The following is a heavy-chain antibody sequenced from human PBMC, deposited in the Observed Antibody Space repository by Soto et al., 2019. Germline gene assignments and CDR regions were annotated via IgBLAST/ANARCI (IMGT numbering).Heavy chain of an antibody. Sequence: SETLSLTCAVSGGSISSGGYSWSWIRQPPGKGLEWIGYIYHSGSTYYNPSLKSRVTISADRSKNQFSLKLSSVTAADTAVYYCARGRITMVFDYWGQGTLVTVSS. CDR3: ARGRITMVFDY. V-gene: IGHV4-30-2*01. D-gene: IGHD3-10*01. J-gene: IGHJ4*02. CDR1: GGSISSGGYS. CDR2: IYHSGST.